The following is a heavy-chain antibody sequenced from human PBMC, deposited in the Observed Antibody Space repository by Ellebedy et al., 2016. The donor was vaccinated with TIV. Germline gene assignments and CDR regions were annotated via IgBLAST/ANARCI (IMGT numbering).Heavy chain of an antibody. J-gene: IGHJ1*01. V-gene: IGHV3-11*01. CDR2: ISSSGSTI. Sequence: GGSLRLSCAASGFTFSDYYMSWIRQAPGKGLEWVSYISSSGSTIYYADSVKGRFTTSRDNAKNSLYLQMNSLRAEDTAVYYCARVSDDYVWGSYRYGYFQHWGQGTLVTVSS. CDR1: GFTFSDYY. D-gene: IGHD3-16*02. CDR3: ARVSDDYVWGSYRYGYFQH.